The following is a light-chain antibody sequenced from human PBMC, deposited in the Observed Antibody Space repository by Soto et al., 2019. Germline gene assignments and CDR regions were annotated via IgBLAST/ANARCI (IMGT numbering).Light chain of an antibody. CDR2: DAS. CDR3: QQYGTSPVT. Sequence: VLTQSPGTLSLSPGEGATLSCRASQSVTSSNLAWYQQKPGQAPRLLIYDASIRASGIPDRFSGSGSGTDFILTISRLEPEDFAMYYCQQYGTSPVTFGQGTKLEIK. J-gene: IGKJ2*01. V-gene: IGKV3-20*01. CDR1: QSVTSSN.